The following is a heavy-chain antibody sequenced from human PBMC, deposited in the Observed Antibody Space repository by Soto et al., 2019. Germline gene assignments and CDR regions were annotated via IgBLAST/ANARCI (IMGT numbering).Heavy chain of an antibody. CDR2: SRNKASSYTT. V-gene: IGHV3-72*01. Sequence: EVQLLESGGGVVQPGGSLRLSCAASGFTFSAYAMTWVRQAPGKGLEWVGRSRNKASSYTTEYAASVKGRFTISRDDSKNSLSLQMDSLRIEDTAVYYCARGSSRTRDFDYWGQGALVTVSS. D-gene: IGHD6-13*01. CDR3: ARGSSRTRDFDY. J-gene: IGHJ4*02. CDR1: GFTFSAYA.